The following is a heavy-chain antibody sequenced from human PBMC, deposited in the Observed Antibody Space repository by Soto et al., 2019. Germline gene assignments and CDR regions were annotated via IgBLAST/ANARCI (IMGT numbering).Heavy chain of an antibody. CDR3: ARDRQDGYCSGGSCPRGGYFDY. J-gene: IGHJ4*02. V-gene: IGHV4-31*03. Sequence: QVQLQESGPGLVKPSQTLSLTCTVSGGSISSGGYYWSWIRQHPGKGLEGIGYIYYSGSTYYNPSLKSRVTISVDTSKNQFSLKLSSVTAADTAVYYCARDRQDGYCSGGSCPRGGYFDYWGQGTLVTVSS. CDR2: IYYSGST. D-gene: IGHD2-15*01. CDR1: GGSISSGGYY.